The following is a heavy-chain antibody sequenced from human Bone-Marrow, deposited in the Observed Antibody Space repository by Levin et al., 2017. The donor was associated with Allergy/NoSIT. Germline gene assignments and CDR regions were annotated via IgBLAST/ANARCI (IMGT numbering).Heavy chain of an antibody. CDR1: GFTFSDYY. V-gene: IGHV3-11*01. Sequence: GESLKISCAASGFTFSDYYMSWIRQAPGKGLEWVSYISSSGSTIYYADSVKGRFTISRDNAKNSLYLQMNSLRAEDTAVYYCARAPRGGYFDYWGQGTLVTVSS. CDR3: ARAPRGGYFDY. CDR2: ISSSGSTI. J-gene: IGHJ4*02. D-gene: IGHD3-16*01.